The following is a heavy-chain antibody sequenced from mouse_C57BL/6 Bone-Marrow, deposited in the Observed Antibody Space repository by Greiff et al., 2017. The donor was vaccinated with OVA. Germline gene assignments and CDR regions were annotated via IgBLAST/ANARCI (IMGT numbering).Heavy chain of an antibody. D-gene: IGHD2-1*01. CDR1: GYSFTGYY. CDR2: INPSAGGT. V-gene: IGHV1-42*01. Sequence: VQLQQSGPELVQPGASVRLSCKASGYSFTGYYMNWVKQSPEKSLEWIGDINPSAGGTTSNQKFKAKATLTVDKSSSTAYMQLKSLTSEDSAVYYCARKGGNYVDYWGQGTLVTVSA. J-gene: IGHJ3*01. CDR3: ARKGGNYVDY.